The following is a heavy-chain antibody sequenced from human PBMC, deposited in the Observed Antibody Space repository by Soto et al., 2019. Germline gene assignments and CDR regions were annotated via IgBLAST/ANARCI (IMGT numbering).Heavy chain of an antibody. D-gene: IGHD3-10*01. Sequence: EVQLVESGGGLVQPGGSLRLSCAASGFTFGSYWMTWVRQAPGKGLEWVAKIKEDGSEQNYVDSVKGRFTISRDNAKSSLYLQMNSLRVDDTAMYYCTRNQVKADYWGQGTLVTVSS. CDR2: IKEDGSEQ. CDR3: TRNQVKADY. V-gene: IGHV3-7*01. J-gene: IGHJ4*02. CDR1: GFTFGSYW.